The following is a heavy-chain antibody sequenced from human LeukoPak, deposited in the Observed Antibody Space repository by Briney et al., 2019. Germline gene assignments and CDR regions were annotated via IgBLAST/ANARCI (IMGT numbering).Heavy chain of an antibody. CDR3: AKVFHWDNFFDP. Sequence: EAAVKVSRKASGYKFTSYDIDWVRPAAGQGPGWMGWMNPNTGNTAYAQKFQGRVVMSRDNATATAFMELSGLRPDDTAVYYCAKVFHWDNFFDPWGQGTLVTVTS. CDR1: GYKFTSYD. CDR2: MNPNTGNT. J-gene: IGHJ5*02. D-gene: IGHD7-27*01. V-gene: IGHV1-8*01.